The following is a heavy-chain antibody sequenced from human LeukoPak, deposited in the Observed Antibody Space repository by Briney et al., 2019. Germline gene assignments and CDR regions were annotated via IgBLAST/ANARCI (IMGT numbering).Heavy chain of an antibody. CDR3: AKDRVRYDFWSGFDY. V-gene: IGHV3-53*05. D-gene: IGHD3-3*01. CDR2: IYSGGST. CDR1: GFTPSNAW. J-gene: IGHJ4*02. Sequence: GGSLRLSCAASGFTPSNAWMSWVRQAPGKGLEWVSVIYSGGSTYYADSVKGRFTISRDNSKNTLYLQMNSLRAEDMALYYCAKDRVRYDFWSGFDYWGQGTLVTVSS.